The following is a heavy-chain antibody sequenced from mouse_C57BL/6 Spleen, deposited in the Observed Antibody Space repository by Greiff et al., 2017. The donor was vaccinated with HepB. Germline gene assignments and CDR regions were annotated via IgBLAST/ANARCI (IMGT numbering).Heavy chain of an antibody. Sequence: VHVKQSGPELVKPGASVKMSCKASGYTFTDYNMHWVKQSHGKSLEWIGYINPNNGGTSYNQKFKGKATLTVNKSSSTAYMELRSLTSEDSAVYYCARTGTERAWFAYWGQGTLVTVSA. CDR2: INPNNGGT. CDR1: GYTFTDYN. J-gene: IGHJ3*01. CDR3: ARTGTERAWFAY. V-gene: IGHV1-22*01. D-gene: IGHD4-1*01.